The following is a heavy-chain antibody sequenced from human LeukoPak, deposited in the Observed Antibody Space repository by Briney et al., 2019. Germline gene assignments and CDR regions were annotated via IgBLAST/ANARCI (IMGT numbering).Heavy chain of an antibody. CDR1: GYTFTSYD. J-gene: IGHJ4*02. CDR2: ISAYNGNT. D-gene: IGHD3-9*01. Sequence: ASVKVSCKASGYTFTSYDINWVRQATGQGLEWMGWISAYNGNTNYAQKLQDRVTMTTDTSTSTAYMELRSLRSDDTAVYYCARDRTTYYDILTGYAPHDYWGQGTLVTVSS. V-gene: IGHV1-18*01. CDR3: ARDRTTYYDILTGYAPHDY.